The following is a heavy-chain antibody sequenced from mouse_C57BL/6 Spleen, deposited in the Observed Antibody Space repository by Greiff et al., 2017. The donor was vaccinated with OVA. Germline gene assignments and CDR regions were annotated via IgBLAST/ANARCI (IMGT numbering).Heavy chain of an antibody. CDR1: GYSITSGYY. J-gene: IGHJ1*03. Sequence: EVKLVESGPGLVKPSQSLSLTCSVTGYSITSGYYWNWIRQFPGNKLEWMGYISYDGNNNYNPSLKNRISITRDTSKNQFFLKLNSVTTEDTATYYCARVRSYWYFDVWGTGTTVTVSS. CDR3: ARVRSYWYFDV. CDR2: ISYDGNN. V-gene: IGHV3-6*01.